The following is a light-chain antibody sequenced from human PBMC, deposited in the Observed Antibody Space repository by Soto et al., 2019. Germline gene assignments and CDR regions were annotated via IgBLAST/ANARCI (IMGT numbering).Light chain of an antibody. V-gene: IGLV1-51*01. Sequence: QSVLTQPPSVSAAPEQKVTISCSGGSSNIGGKSVSWYQQLPGTAPKLLIYDDNKRPSGIPDRFSGSKSGTSATLGITGFQTGDEADYYCGSWDSSLSAYVFGTGTKVTVL. CDR2: DDN. CDR1: SSNIGGKS. CDR3: GSWDSSLSAYV. J-gene: IGLJ1*01.